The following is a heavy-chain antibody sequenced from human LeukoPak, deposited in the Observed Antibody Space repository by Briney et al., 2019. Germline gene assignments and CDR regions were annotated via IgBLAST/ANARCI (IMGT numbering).Heavy chain of an antibody. Sequence: GGSLRLSCAASGFTFSSYSMNWVRQAPGKGLGWVSSISSRSTYIYYADSVRGRFTISRDNAKNSLYLRMNSLRAEDTSVYYCARDPAGTGSDPWGQGTLVTVSS. D-gene: IGHD6-13*01. CDR3: ARDPAGTGSDP. CDR1: GFTFSSYS. J-gene: IGHJ5*02. CDR2: ISSRSTYI. V-gene: IGHV3-21*01.